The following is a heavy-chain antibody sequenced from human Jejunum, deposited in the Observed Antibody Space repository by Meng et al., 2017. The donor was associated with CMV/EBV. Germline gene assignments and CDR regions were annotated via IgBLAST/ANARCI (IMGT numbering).Heavy chain of an antibody. V-gene: IGHV1-2*02. CDR1: GYTFTGYY. J-gene: IGHJ4*02. CDR2: INPISGGT. CDR3: ARPRWDWAPGH. Sequence: QAQLLQSGTEVKKPGSAVKVSCKASGYTFTGYYMHWVRQAPGQGLEWMGWINPISGGTSYAQRFQGRVTMTRDTSSSTAYMDLSSLKPDDTAVYHCARPRWDWAPGHWGQGTLVTVSS. D-gene: IGHD4-23*01.